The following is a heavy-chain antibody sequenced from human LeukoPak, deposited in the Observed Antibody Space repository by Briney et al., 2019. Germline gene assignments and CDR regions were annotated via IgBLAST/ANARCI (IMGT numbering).Heavy chain of an antibody. V-gene: IGHV4-4*07. CDR2: VYTSGST. J-gene: IGHJ4*02. CDR3: ARDPNSAL. Sequence: PSETLSLTCTVSGGSISSSYWSWIRQPAGKGLEWIGRVYTSGSTNYNYNPSLKSRLTMSVDTSKNQFSLKLSSLTAADTAVYYCARDPNSALWGQGTLVTVSS. D-gene: IGHD2-21*01. CDR1: GGSISSSY.